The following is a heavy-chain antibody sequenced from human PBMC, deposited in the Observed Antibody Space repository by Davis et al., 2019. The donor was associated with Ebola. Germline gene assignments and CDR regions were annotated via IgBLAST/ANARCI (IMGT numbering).Heavy chain of an antibody. J-gene: IGHJ4*02. V-gene: IGHV3-7*01. CDR1: GFTFSSYW. CDR2: IKQDGSEK. Sequence: GESLKISCAASGFTFSSYWMSWVRQAPGKGLEWVANIKQDGSEKYYVDSVKGRFTISRDNAKNSLYLQMNSLRDEDTAVYYCARDRYYGSERDYWGQGTLVTVSS. D-gene: IGHD3-10*01. CDR3: ARDRYYGSERDY.